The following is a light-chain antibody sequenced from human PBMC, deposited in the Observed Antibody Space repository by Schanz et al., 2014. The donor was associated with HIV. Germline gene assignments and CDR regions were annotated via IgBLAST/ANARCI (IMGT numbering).Light chain of an antibody. J-gene: IGKJ4*01. V-gene: IGKV3-20*01. CDR1: QSVSSN. CDR2: AAS. CDR3: QYFGNSGGT. Sequence: EIVMTQSPATLSVSPGERATLSCRASQSVSSNLAWYQQKPGQAPRLLMYAASSRATGIPDRFSGSGSGTDFTLTISRLEAEDFAVYYCQYFGNSGGTFGGGTKVEIK.